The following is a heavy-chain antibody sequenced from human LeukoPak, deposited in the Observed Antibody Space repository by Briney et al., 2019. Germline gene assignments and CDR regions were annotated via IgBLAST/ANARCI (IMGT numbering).Heavy chain of an antibody. D-gene: IGHD3-10*01. CDR1: GGSISSYY. CDR3: ARGPPTMWFGESPAYYYGMDV. J-gene: IGHJ6*02. Sequence: SETLSLTCTVSGGSISSYYWSWIRQPPGKGLEWIGHIYYSGSTNYNPSLKSRVTISVDTSKNQFSLKLSSVTAADTAVYYCARGPPTMWFGESPAYYYGMDVWGQGTTVTVSS. V-gene: IGHV4-59*01. CDR2: IYYSGST.